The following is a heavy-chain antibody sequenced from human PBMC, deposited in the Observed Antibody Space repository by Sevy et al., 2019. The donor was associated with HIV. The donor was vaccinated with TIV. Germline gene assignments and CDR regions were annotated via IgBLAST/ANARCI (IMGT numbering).Heavy chain of an antibody. CDR1: GFTFIRYN. D-gene: IGHD1-26*01. Sequence: GGSLRLSCAASGFTFIRYNMNWVRQAPGRGLEWVSSVSGSSNYIYYAESLKGRFIISRDNVKDTLSLQMNSLRADDTAVYYCARGPPDGSYDYFDYWGQRTLVTVSS. V-gene: IGHV3-21*06. J-gene: IGHJ4*02. CDR2: VSGSSNYI. CDR3: ARGPPDGSYDYFDY.